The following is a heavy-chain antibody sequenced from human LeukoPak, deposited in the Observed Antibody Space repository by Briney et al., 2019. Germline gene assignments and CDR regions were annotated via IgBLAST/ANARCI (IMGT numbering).Heavy chain of an antibody. CDR1: GYTFTSYG. J-gene: IGHJ3*02. CDR3: ARVKRTKRLNPDRDAFDI. V-gene: IGHV1-18*01. CDR2: ISAYNGNT. Sequence: ASVKVSCKASGYTFTSYGISWVRQAPGQGLEWMGWISAYNGNTNYAQKLQGRVTMTTDTSTSTAYMELRSLRSDDTAAYYCARVKRTKRLNPDRDAFDIWGQGTMVTVSS. D-gene: IGHD6-25*01.